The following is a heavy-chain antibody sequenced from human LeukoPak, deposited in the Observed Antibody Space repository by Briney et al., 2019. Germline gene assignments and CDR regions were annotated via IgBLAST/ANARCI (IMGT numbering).Heavy chain of an antibody. J-gene: IGHJ6*02. CDR3: ARDHGLAWYYYDSSGVHPYGMDV. D-gene: IGHD3-22*01. CDR2: ISYDGSNK. Sequence: PGGSLRLSCAASGFTFSSYAMHWVRQAPGKGLEWVAVISYDGSNKYYADSVKGRFTISRDNSKNTLYLQMNSLRAEDTAVYYCARDHGLAWYYYDSSGVHPYGMDVWGQGTTVTVSS. CDR1: GFTFSSYA. V-gene: IGHV3-30-3*01.